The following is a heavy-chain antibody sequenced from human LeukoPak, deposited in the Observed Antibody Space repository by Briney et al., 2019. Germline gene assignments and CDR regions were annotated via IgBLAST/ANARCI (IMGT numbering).Heavy chain of an antibody. CDR1: GFTFGDYS. CDR3: GRSAGGYSGVWYLNYYYGMDV. D-gene: IGHD6-19*01. J-gene: IGHJ6*02. V-gene: IGHV3-49*04. CDR2: IRGEAYSGTT. Sequence: GGSLRLSCRGSGFTFGDYSMTWVRQAPGKGLEWVGFIRGEAYSGTTQYAASVKDRFIITRDDSETIAYLQMNSLKTEDTDVYYCGRSAGGYSGVWYLNYYYGMDVWGQGTTVTVSS.